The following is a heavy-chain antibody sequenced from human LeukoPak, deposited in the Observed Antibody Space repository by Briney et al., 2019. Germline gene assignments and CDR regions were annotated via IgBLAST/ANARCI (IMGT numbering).Heavy chain of an antibody. CDR3: ARSTGGDWYAFDI. CDR2: ISASSSYI. CDR1: GFTFSSYS. Sequence: GESLSLSCAASGFTFSSYSMNWVRQAPGKGLEWVSSISASSSYIYYADSVKGRFTISRDNAKNSLYLQMNSLRAEDTAVYYCARSTGGDWYAFDIWAQGTMVTVSS. D-gene: IGHD2-21*02. V-gene: IGHV3-21*01. J-gene: IGHJ3*02.